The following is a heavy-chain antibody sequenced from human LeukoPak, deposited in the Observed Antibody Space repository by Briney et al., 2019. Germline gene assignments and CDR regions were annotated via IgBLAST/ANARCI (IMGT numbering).Heavy chain of an antibody. CDR3: ARADSGTPFDH. V-gene: IGHV4-59*01. D-gene: IGHD1-26*01. Sequence: KTSETLSLTCTVSGGSLTSYYYTWIRQPPGKGLEWIGYIYYSGNTNYNPSLKSRVTMSLDMSKNQFSLRLTSVTAADTAVYYCARADSGTPFDHGGQGTLVTVSS. CDR1: GGSLTSYY. CDR2: IYYSGNT. J-gene: IGHJ4*01.